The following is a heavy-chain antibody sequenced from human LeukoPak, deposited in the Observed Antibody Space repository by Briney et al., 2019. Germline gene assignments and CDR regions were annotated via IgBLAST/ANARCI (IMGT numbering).Heavy chain of an antibody. CDR2: ITSVSSYK. D-gene: IGHD2-2*01. CDR3: ARDPTADDY. CDR1: GFTFSNYA. J-gene: IGHJ4*02. V-gene: IGHV3-21*01. Sequence: GGSLSLSCKASGFTFSNYAMNRVRQAPGKGLEWVSSITSVSSYKYYADSVKGRFTISRDNAKNSLLLQMNSLRAEDTAIYYCARDPTADDYWGQGTLVTVSS.